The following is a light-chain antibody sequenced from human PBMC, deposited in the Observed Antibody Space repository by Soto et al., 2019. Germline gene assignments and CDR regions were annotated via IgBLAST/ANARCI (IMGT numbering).Light chain of an antibody. CDR3: QLYGGAFT. V-gene: IGKV3D-15*01. Sequence: EIVMTQSPATLSVSPGERATLSCRASQSVDSNLAWYQQKPGQAPRLLVYGPSTRAAGIPDRFSGNGSGTDFTLSISRVESGDFAVYFCQLYGGAFTFGPGTKVDI. CDR1: QSVDSN. CDR2: GPS. J-gene: IGKJ3*01.